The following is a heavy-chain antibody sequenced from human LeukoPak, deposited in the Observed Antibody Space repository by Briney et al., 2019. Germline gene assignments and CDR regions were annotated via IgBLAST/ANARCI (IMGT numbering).Heavy chain of an antibody. V-gene: IGHV1-69*13. CDR1: GGTFSSYA. D-gene: IGHD1-20*01. CDR3: AGGDYNWNGFDP. Sequence: SVKVSCKASGGTFSSYAISWVRQAPGQGLEWMGGIIPIFGTANYAQKFQGRVTITADESTSTAYMELSSLRVEDTAIYYCAGGDYNWNGFDPWGQGTLVTVSS. CDR2: IIPIFGTA. J-gene: IGHJ5*02.